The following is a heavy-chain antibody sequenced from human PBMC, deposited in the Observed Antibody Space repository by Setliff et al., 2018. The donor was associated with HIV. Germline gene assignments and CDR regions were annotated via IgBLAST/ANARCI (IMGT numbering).Heavy chain of an antibody. CDR3: ARGPRPVDVDYYYMDV. CDR1: GGSISSGSYY. Sequence: SETLSLTCTVSGGSISSGSYYWSWIRQPAGKGLEWIGRIYTTGITTYIPSLKSRVTISLDTSKNQFSLKLNSVTAADTAVYYCARGPRPVDVDYYYMDVWGKGTTVTAP. J-gene: IGHJ6*03. V-gene: IGHV4-61*02. CDR2: IYTTGIT.